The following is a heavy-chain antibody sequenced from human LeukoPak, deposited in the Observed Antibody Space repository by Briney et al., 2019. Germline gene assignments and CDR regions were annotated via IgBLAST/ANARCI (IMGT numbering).Heavy chain of an antibody. D-gene: IGHD6-6*01. V-gene: IGHV1-2*02. J-gene: IGHJ6*03. CDR2: INPNSGGT. CDR1: GYTFTGYY. CDR3: ASIAAFEHYYYYYYMDV. Sequence: ASVKVSCKASGYTFTGYYMHWVRQAPGQGLEWMGWINPNSGGTNYAQKFQGRVTMTRDTSISTAYMELSRLRSDDTAVYYCASIAAFEHYYYYYYMDVWGKGTTVTASS.